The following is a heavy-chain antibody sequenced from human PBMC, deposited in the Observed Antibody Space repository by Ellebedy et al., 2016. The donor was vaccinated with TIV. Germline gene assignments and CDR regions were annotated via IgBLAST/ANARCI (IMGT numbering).Heavy chain of an antibody. J-gene: IGHJ6*02. V-gene: IGHV3-21*01. D-gene: IGHD4-17*01. CDR3: ARQLTTVSDYYGMDV. CDR1: GFTFSSYS. Sequence: GESLKISXAASGFTFSSYSMNWVRQAPGKGLEWVSSISSSSSYIYYADSVKGRFTISRDNAKNSLYLQMNSLRAEDTAVYYCARQLTTVSDYYGMDVWGQGTTVTVSS. CDR2: ISSSSSYI.